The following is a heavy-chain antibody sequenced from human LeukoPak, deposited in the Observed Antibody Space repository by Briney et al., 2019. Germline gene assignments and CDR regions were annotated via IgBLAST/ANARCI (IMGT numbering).Heavy chain of an antibody. J-gene: IGHJ6*03. CDR1: GYTFTSYD. D-gene: IGHD2-2*01. CDR2: MNPNSGNT. V-gene: IGHV1-8*01. CDR3: ARGSRYCSSTSCRRGYYYMDV. Sequence: ASVKVSCKASGYTFTSYDINWVRQATGQGLEWMGWMNPNSGNTGYAQKFQGRVTMTRNTSISTAYMELSSLRSEDTAVYYCARGSRYCSSTSCRRGYYYMDVWGKGTTVTVSS.